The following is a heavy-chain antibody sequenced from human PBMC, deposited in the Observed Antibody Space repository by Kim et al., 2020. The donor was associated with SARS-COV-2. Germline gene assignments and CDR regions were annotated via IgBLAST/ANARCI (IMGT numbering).Heavy chain of an antibody. D-gene: IGHD3-10*01. V-gene: IGHV3-30*07. Sequence: GRFTISRDNSKNTLYLQMNSLRAEDTAVYYCARDRGVSTYYYGSGSYLEYWGQGTLVTVSS. CDR3: ARDRGVSTYYYGSGSYLEY. J-gene: IGHJ4*02.